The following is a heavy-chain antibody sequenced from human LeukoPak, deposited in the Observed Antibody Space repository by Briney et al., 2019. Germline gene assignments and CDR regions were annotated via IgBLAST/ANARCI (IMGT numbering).Heavy chain of an antibody. Sequence: ASVKVSCKASGGTFSSYAISWVRRAPGQGLEWMGGIIPIFGTANYAQKFQGRVTITADESTSTAYMELSSLRSEDTAVYYCARVDYYYYGMDVWGQGTTVTVSS. CDR1: GGTFSSYA. CDR3: ARVDYYYYGMDV. CDR2: IIPIFGTA. V-gene: IGHV1-69*13. J-gene: IGHJ6*02.